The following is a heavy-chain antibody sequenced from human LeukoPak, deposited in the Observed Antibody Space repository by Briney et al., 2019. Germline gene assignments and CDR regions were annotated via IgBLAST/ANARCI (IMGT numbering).Heavy chain of an antibody. Sequence: GGSLRLSCAASGFTFSSYAMSWVRQAPGKGLEWVSGIHGSGGSTYYADSVKGRFTISRDNSKNTVYLEMNSLRAEDTALYYCAKDRSLWFGELQSWGQGTLVIVSS. CDR1: GFTFSSYA. CDR3: AKDRSLWFGELQS. J-gene: IGHJ4*02. V-gene: IGHV3-23*01. CDR2: IHGSGGST. D-gene: IGHD3-10*01.